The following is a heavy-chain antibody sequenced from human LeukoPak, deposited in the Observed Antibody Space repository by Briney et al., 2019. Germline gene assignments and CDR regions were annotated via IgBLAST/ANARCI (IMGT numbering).Heavy chain of an antibody. D-gene: IGHD3-10*01. CDR2: ISDFGGST. CDR3: AKDRGYGSGSSQDF. V-gene: IGHV3-23*01. CDR1: GFTFSSYA. J-gene: IGHJ4*02. Sequence: PGGSLRLSCAASGFTFSSYAMTWVRQAPGKGLYWVSSISDFGGSTYYADSVKGRFTISRDNSNNTLYLQMNSLRADDTAVYYCAKDRGYGSGSSQDFWGQGTLVTVSS.